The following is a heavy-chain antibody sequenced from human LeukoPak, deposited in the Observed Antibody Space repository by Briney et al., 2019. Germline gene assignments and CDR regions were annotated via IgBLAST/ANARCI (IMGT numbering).Heavy chain of an antibody. CDR1: GYTFTGYY. J-gene: IGHJ4*02. Sequence: ASVKVSCKASGYTFTGYYMHWVRQAPGQGLEWMGWINPNSGGTNYAQKFQGRVTMTRDTSISTAYMELSRLRSDDTAVYYCARVRTNSGYHSFPKYWGQGTLVTVSS. V-gene: IGHV1-2*02. CDR3: ARVRTNSGYHSFPKY. D-gene: IGHD5-12*01. CDR2: INPNSGGT.